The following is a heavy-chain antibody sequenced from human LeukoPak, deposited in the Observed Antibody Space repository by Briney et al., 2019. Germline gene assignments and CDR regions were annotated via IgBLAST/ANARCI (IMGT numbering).Heavy chain of an antibody. V-gene: IGHV1-2*06. CDR3: ARDQRIRCSGGSCYSAVSSSGWYGLFDY. J-gene: IGHJ4*02. CDR2: INPNSGGT. D-gene: IGHD2-15*01. CDR1: GYTFTGYY. Sequence: ASVKVSCKASGYTFTGYYMHWVRQAPGQGLEWMGRINPNSGGTNYAQKFQGRVTMTRDTSISTAYMELSGLRSDDTAVYYCARDQRIRCSGGSCYSAVSSSGWYGLFDYWGQGTLVTVSS.